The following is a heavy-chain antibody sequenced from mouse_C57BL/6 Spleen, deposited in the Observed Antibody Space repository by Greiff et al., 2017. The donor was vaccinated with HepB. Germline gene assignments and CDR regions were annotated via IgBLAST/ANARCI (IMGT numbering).Heavy chain of an antibody. CDR2: ISSGGDYI. D-gene: IGHD1-1*01. CDR3: TRDGHYYGSIYAMDY. J-gene: IGHJ4*01. CDR1: GFTFSSYA. V-gene: IGHV5-9-1*02. Sequence: EVKLVESGEGLVKPGGSLKLSCAASGFTFSSYAMSWVRQTPEKRLEWVAYISSGGDYIYYADTVKGRFTIYRDNARNTLYLQMSSLKSEDTAMYYCTRDGHYYGSIYAMDYWGQGTSVTVSS.